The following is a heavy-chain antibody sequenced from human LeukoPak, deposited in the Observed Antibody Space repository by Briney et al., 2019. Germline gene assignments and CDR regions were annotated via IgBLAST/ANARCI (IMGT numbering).Heavy chain of an antibody. CDR2: IYYSGST. CDR3: ARYSGDYYVDC. V-gene: IGHV4-59*06. D-gene: IGHD5-12*01. J-gene: IGHJ4*02. Sequence: PSETLSLTCTVSGGSISSYYWSWIRQRPGKGLEWIGYIYYSGSTYYNPSLKSRVIISVDTSKNQFSLKLSSVNAADTAVYYCARYSGDYYVDCWGQGSMVTVSS. CDR1: GGSISSYY.